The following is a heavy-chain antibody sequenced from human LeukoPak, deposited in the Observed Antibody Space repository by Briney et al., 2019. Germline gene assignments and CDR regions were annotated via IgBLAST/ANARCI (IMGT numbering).Heavy chain of an antibody. CDR3: ARVDNWFDP. V-gene: IGHV4-39*07. Sequence: SETLSLTCTVSGGSISSSTYFWGWIRQPPGKGLEWIGTIYYSGSTYYNPSLKSRVTISVDSSKNQFSLRLSSVTAADTAVYYCARVDNWFDPWGQGTLVTVSS. CDR1: GGSISSSTYF. CDR2: IYYSGST. J-gene: IGHJ5*02.